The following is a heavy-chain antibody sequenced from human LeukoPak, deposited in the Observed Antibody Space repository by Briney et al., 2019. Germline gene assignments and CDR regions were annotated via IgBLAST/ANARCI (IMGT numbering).Heavy chain of an antibody. D-gene: IGHD3-10*01. J-gene: IGHJ4*02. Sequence: ASETLSLTCTVSGDSISSYYWSWIRQPPGKGLEWIGYIYYSGSTNYNPSLKSRVTISVDTSKNQFSLKLTSVTAADTAVYYCATDNSYGSGSYYTWGQGTLVTVPS. CDR3: ATDNSYGSGSYYT. CDR1: GDSISSYY. V-gene: IGHV4-59*12. CDR2: IYYSGST.